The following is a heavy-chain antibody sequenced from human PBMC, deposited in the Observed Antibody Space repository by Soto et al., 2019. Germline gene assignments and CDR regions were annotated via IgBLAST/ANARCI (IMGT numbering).Heavy chain of an antibody. CDR3: AREGYCSGGSCYSRTLDY. J-gene: IGHJ4*02. CDR2: INHSGST. Sequence: QVQLQQWGAGLLKPSATLSLTCAVYGGSFSGYYWSWIRQPPGKGLEWIGEINHSGSTNYNPSLKSRVTIAGDTSKNQVSLKLSSVTAADTAVYYCAREGYCSGGSCYSRTLDYWGQGTLVTVSS. CDR1: GGSFSGYY. V-gene: IGHV4-34*01. D-gene: IGHD2-15*01.